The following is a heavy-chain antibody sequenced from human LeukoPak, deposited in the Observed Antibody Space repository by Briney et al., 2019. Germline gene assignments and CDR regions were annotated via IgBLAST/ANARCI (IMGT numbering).Heavy chain of an antibody. J-gene: IGHJ3*02. V-gene: IGHV3-7*01. D-gene: IGHD3-22*01. CDR1: GFTFNDCC. CDR2: INQDGSDK. CDR3: ARDTYDRGGYGAFDI. Sequence: GGYLRLSCTASGFTFNDCCMTWVRQAPGKGLEWVANINQDGSDKQYVHTVKGRFTISRDNAKNSLYLQMNSLGVEDTAVYYCARDTYDRGGYGAFDIWGRGTVVTVSS.